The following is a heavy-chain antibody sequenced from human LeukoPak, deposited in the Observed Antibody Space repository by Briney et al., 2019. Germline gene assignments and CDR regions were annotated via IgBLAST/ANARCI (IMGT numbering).Heavy chain of an antibody. D-gene: IGHD3-9*01. Sequence: SGTLSLTCAVSGGSISSSNWWSWVRQPPGKGLEWIGEIYHSGSTNYNPSLKSRVSISVDKAKNQFSVKLSSVTAADTAVYYCARTHFDWLYYFDYWGQGTLVTVSS. V-gene: IGHV4-4*02. CDR1: GGSISSSNW. J-gene: IGHJ4*02. CDR3: ARTHFDWLYYFDY. CDR2: IYHSGST.